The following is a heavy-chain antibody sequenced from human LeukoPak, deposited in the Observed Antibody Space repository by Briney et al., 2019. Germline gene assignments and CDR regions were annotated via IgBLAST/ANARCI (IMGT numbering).Heavy chain of an antibody. V-gene: IGHV3-23*01. CDR3: VRDLVIFEY. J-gene: IGHJ4*02. CDR1: GFTFSNYA. Sequence: GGSLRLTCTSSGFTFSNYAMTWVRQAPGKGLEWVSTISGAGGSTYYADSVEGRFTISRDNSKNTLSLQMNSLRAEDTAIYYCVRDLVIFEYWGQGTLVTVSS. CDR2: ISGAGGST.